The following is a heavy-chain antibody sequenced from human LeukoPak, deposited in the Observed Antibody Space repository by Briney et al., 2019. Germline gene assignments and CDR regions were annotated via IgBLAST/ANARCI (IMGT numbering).Heavy chain of an antibody. Sequence: SETLSLTCAVYGGSFSGYYWSWIRQPPGKGLEWIGEIDHSGSTNYNPSLKSRVTISVDTSKNQFSLKLSSVTAADTAVYYCARGRAMIPWGQGTLVTVSS. CDR2: IDHSGST. D-gene: IGHD5-12*01. CDR1: GGSFSGYY. CDR3: ARGRAMIP. J-gene: IGHJ4*02. V-gene: IGHV4-34*01.